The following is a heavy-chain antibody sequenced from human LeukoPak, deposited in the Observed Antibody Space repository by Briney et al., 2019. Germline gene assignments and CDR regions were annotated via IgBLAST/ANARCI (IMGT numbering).Heavy chain of an antibody. V-gene: IGHV4-39*07. CDR1: GGSISSSSYY. CDR2: IYYSGST. CDR3: ARGRSTYCSAGSCPGAFDI. Sequence: PSETLSLTCTVSGGSISSSSYYWGWIRQPPGKGLEWIGSIYYSGSTYYNPSLKSRVTISVDTSKNQFSLKLSSVTAADTAVYYCARGRSTYCSAGSCPGAFDIWGQGTMVTVSS. D-gene: IGHD2-15*01. J-gene: IGHJ3*02.